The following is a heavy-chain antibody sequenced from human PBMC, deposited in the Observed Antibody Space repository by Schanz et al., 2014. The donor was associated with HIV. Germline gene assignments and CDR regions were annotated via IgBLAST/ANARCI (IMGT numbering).Heavy chain of an antibody. J-gene: IGHJ4*02. Sequence: QVQLVESGGGVVQPGRSLRLACAASGFTFSSDGMHWVRQAPGKGLEWVAVIWHDGSKKFYVDSVKGRFTISRDNSKSTLYLQMNSLRAEDTAVYYCANEEVPNDYWGQGTLVTVSS. CDR1: GFTFSSDG. CDR2: IWHDGSKK. CDR3: ANEEVPNDY. V-gene: IGHV3-33*06.